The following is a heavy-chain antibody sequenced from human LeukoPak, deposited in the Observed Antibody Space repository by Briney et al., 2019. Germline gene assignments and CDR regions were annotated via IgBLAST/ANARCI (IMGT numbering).Heavy chain of an antibody. CDR3: ARDRGGSYSAIDY. CDR1: GFTFSSYS. D-gene: IGHD2-15*01. CDR2: ISSSSITI. J-gene: IGHJ4*02. V-gene: IGHV3-48*04. Sequence: GGSLRLSCAASGFTFSSYSLNCVREAPGKGLAWVSFISSSSITIYYADSVKGRFTISRDNAEKSLYLQMNSLRAEDTAVYYCARDRGGSYSAIDYWGQGTLVTVSS.